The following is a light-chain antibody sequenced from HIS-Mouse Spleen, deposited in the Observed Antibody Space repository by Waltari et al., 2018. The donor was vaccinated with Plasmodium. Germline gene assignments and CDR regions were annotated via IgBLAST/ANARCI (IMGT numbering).Light chain of an antibody. J-gene: IGKJ3*01. CDR2: GAS. V-gene: IGKV3-15*01. CDR1: QSVSSN. Sequence: EIVMTQSPATLSVSPGERATLSCRASQSVSSNLAWYQQKPGQAPRLLIYGASTRATGFPARFSCSGSGTEFTLTISSLQSEDFAVYYCQQYNNWSFTFGPGTKVDIK. CDR3: QQYNNWSFT.